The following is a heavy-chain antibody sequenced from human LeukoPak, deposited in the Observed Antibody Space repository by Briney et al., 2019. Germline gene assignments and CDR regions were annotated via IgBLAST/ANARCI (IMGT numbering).Heavy chain of an antibody. CDR1: GFTFSSCA. D-gene: IGHD2-15*01. Sequence: GGSLRLSCAASGFTFSSCAMSWVRQAPGKGLEWVSGISDSGVTTYHADSVKGRFTISRDNSKNTLYLQMNSLRAEDTAVYYCAREGLYCSGGSCYDGMDVWGQGTTVTVSS. CDR3: AREGLYCSGGSCYDGMDV. CDR2: ISDSGVTT. J-gene: IGHJ6*02. V-gene: IGHV3-23*01.